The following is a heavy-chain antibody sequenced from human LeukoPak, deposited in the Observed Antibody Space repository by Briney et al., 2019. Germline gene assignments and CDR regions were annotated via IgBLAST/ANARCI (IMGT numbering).Heavy chain of an antibody. CDR2: IYYSGST. J-gene: IGHJ4*02. Sequence: SETLSLTCTVSGGSISSYYWSWIRQPPGKGLEWIGHIYYSGSTNYNPSLKSRATISVDTSKNQFSLKLSSVTAEDTAVYYCARAIAAAGTYYFDYWGQGTLVTVSS. D-gene: IGHD6-13*01. CDR3: ARAIAAAGTYYFDY. V-gene: IGHV4-59*01. CDR1: GGSISSYY.